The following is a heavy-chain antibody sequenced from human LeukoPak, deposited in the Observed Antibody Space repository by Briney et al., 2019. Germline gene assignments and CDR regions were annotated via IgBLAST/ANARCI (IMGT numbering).Heavy chain of an antibody. Sequence: ASVKVSCKASGYTFTSYDINWVRQATGQGLEWMGWMNPNSGNTGYAQKFQGRGTMTRNTSISTAYMELSSLRSEDTAVYYCASSVDGGHDAFDIWGQGTMVTVPS. CDR3: ASSVDGGHDAFDI. V-gene: IGHV1-8*01. J-gene: IGHJ3*02. CDR2: MNPNSGNT. CDR1: GYTFTSYD. D-gene: IGHD4-23*01.